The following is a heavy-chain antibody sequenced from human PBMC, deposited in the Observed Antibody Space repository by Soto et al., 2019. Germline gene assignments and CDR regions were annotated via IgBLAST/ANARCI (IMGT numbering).Heavy chain of an antibody. J-gene: IGHJ6*02. D-gene: IGHD3-10*02. V-gene: IGHV1-2*02. Sequence: QVRLVQSGAEVKEPGDSVRVSCEASGYTFTAYHIHWVRQAPGQGLEWMGWINPKFGDTGYAQDFQGRVSMTRDRSISTVYMELSRLTSDDTAIYYCARNMDYYYGRGSGNGHGVWGQGTTVTVFS. CDR2: INPKFGDT. CDR1: GYTFTAYH. CDR3: ARNMDYYYGRGSGNGHGV.